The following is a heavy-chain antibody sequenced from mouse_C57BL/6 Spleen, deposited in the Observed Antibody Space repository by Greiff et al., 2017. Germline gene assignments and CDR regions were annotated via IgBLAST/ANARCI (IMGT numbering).Heavy chain of an antibody. CDR2: IYPGDGDT. V-gene: IGHV1-82*01. J-gene: IGHJ4*01. CDR3: AKTHCYAMDY. Sequence: VKLVESGPELVKPGASVKISCKASGYAFSSSWMNWVKQRPGQGLEWIGRIYPGDGDTNYNGKFKGKATLTADKSSSTAYMQLSSLTSEYSAVYFCAKTHCYAMDYWGQGTSVTVSS. CDR1: GYAFSSSW.